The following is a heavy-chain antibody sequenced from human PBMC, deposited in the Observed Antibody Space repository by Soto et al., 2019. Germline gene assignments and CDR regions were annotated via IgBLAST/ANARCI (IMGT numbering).Heavy chain of an antibody. CDR3: AHSRYAFWSGYPGY. CDR1: GFSLSTSGVG. V-gene: IGHV2-5*02. Sequence: QITLKESGPTLVKPTQTLTLTCTFSGFSLSTSGVGVGWIRQPPGKALEWLALIYWDDDKRYSPSLKSRLTTPKDTXXTQVVLTTTNMDPVDTATYYCAHSRYAFWSGYPGYWGQGTLVTVSS. J-gene: IGHJ4*02. CDR2: IYWDDDK. D-gene: IGHD3-3*01.